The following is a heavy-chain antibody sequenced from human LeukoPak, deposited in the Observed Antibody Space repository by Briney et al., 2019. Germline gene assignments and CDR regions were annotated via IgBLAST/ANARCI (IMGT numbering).Heavy chain of an antibody. CDR3: ARTSHRYYYYYMDV. V-gene: IGHV1-69*05. J-gene: IGHJ6*03. CDR1: GGTFSRYA. CDR2: IIPIFGTA. Sequence: SVKVSCKASGGTFSRYAISLVRQAPGQGLEWMGGIIPIFGTANYAQKFQGRVTITTDESTSTAYMELSSLRSEDTAVYYCARTSHRYYYYYMDVWGKGTTVTVSS.